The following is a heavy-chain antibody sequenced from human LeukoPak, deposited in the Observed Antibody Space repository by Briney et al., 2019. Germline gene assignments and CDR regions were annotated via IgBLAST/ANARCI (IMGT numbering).Heavy chain of an antibody. V-gene: IGHV1-69*01. CDR3: ARRFGDFWSGFDY. CDR2: IIPMFGTA. J-gene: IGHJ4*02. CDR1: GGTFSNYA. Sequence: SVKVSCKASGGTFSNYAISWVRQAPGQGLEWMGGIIPMFGTANYAQKFQGRLTITADDSTSTAYMELSSLKSEDTAVYYCARRFGDFWSGFDYWGQGTLVAVSS. D-gene: IGHD3-3*01.